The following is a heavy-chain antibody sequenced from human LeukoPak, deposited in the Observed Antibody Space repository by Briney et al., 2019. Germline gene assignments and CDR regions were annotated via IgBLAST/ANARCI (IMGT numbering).Heavy chain of an antibody. V-gene: IGHV3-48*01. D-gene: IGHD3-3*01. Sequence: GGSLRLSCVASGFTFSSYSMNWVRQAPGKGLEWVSYISGSSSTIYYADSVKGRFTVSRDNAKNSLYLQMNSLRAEDTAVYFCARDRFLEWLPSAFDYWGQGTLVTVSS. CDR3: ARDRFLEWLPSAFDY. J-gene: IGHJ4*02. CDR2: ISGSSSTI. CDR1: GFTFSSYS.